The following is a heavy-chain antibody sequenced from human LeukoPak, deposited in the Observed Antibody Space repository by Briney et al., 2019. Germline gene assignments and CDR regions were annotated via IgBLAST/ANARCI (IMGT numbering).Heavy chain of an antibody. Sequence: ASETLSVTCSVSGGSISGYYWTWIPQPPRKGLGWMGRVYTSGSTNYNPSPKRRVSPSVDTSRKHFSLKLSSVTAADTAVYYCASLKEKWLEPVYFQHWGQGTLVIVSS. CDR3: ASLKEKWLEPVYFQH. CDR2: VYTSGST. D-gene: IGHD6-19*01. J-gene: IGHJ1*01. V-gene: IGHV4-4*07. CDR1: GGSISGYY.